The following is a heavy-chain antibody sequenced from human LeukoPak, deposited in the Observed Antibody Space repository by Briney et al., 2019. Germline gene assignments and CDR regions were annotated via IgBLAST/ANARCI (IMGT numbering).Heavy chain of an antibody. J-gene: IGHJ1*01. CDR1: GDSISSTSYY. CDR3: ARAQWGPGLYFQH. Sequence: PSETLSLTCTVSGDSISSTSYYWGWIRQPPGKGLEWIGSIYYGGGTYYNPSLKSRVTISVDTSKNQFSLKLSSVTAADTAVYYCARAQWGPGLYFQHWGQGTLVTVSS. V-gene: IGHV4-39*07. D-gene: IGHD1-26*01. CDR2: IYYGGGT.